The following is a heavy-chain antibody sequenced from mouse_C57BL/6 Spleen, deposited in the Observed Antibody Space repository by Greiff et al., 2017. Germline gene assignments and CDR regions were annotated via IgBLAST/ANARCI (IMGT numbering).Heavy chain of an antibody. CDR3: ARTSDGTGAMDY. CDR2: FTMYSDAT. D-gene: IGHD2-3*01. J-gene: IGHJ4*01. Sequence: LKESGADLVRPGSSVKLSCTDSYFAFMASAMHWVKQRPGHGLEWIGSFTMYSDATEYSENFKGKATLTANTSSSTAYMELISLTSEDSAVYYCARTSDGTGAMDYWGQGTSVTVSS. CDR1: YFAFMASA. V-gene: IGHV1-49*01.